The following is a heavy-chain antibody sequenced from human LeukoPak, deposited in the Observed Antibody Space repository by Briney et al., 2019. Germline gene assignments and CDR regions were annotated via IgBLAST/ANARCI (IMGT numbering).Heavy chain of an antibody. D-gene: IGHD4-17*01. J-gene: IGHJ4*02. CDR1: GFTFSSYA. CDR2: ISYDGSNK. V-gene: IGHV3-30-3*01. CDR3: ATSQSTVRYYFDY. Sequence: GRSLRLSCAAPGFTFSSYAMHWVRQAPGKGLEWVAVISYDGSNKYYADSVKGRFTISRDNSKNTLYLQMNSLRAEDTAVYYCATSQSTVRYYFDYWGQGTLVTVSS.